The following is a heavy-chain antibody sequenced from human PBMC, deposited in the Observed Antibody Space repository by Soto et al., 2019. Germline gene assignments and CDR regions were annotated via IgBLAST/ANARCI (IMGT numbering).Heavy chain of an antibody. D-gene: IGHD6-13*01. V-gene: IGHV4-59*01. J-gene: IGHJ6*02. Sequence: SETLSLTCTVSGGSISSYYWSWIRQPPGKGLEWIGYIYYSGSTNYNPSLKSRVTISVDTSKNQCSLKLSSVTAADTAVYYCARAKSHSTHYYYGMDVWGQGTTVTVSS. CDR1: GGSISSYY. CDR3: ARAKSHSTHYYYGMDV. CDR2: IYYSGST.